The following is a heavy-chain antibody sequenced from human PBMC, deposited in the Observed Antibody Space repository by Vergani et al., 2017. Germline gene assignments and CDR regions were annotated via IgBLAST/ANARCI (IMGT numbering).Heavy chain of an antibody. Sequence: QVQLQESGPGLVKPSETLSLTCTVSGGSISSYYWSWIRQPPGKGLEWIGYIYYSGSTNYNPSLKSRVTISVDTSKNQFSLKLSSVTAADTAVYYCARGGSIMGALGDYGFDPWGQGTLVTVSS. CDR1: GGSISSYY. CDR2: IYYSGST. V-gene: IGHV4-59*01. D-gene: IGHD1-26*01. J-gene: IGHJ5*02. CDR3: ARGGSIMGALGDYGFDP.